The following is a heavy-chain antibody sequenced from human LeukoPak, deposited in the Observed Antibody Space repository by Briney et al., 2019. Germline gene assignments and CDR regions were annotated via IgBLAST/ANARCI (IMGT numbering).Heavy chain of an antibody. V-gene: IGHV3-48*01. CDR3: ARGLAGHYYGSGSSFDY. CDR1: GFTFSSYS. Sequence: GGSLRLSCAASGFTFSSYSMNWVRQAPGKGLEWVSYISSSSSTIYYADSVKGRFTISRDNAKNSLYLQMNSLRAEDTAVYYCARGLAGHYYGSGSSFDYWGQGTLVTVSS. CDR2: ISSSSSTI. J-gene: IGHJ4*02. D-gene: IGHD3-10*01.